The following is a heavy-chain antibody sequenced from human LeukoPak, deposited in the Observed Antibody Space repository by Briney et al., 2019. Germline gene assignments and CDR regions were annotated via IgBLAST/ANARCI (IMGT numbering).Heavy chain of an antibody. CDR3: AIRGYSYGPSAFDI. D-gene: IGHD5-18*01. CDR1: GYTFTGYY. J-gene: IGHJ3*02. CDR2: INPNSGGT. Sequence: ASVKVSCKASGYTFTGYYMHWVRQAPGQGLEWMGWINPNSGGTNYAQKFQGRVTMTRDTSISTAYMELSRLRSDDTAVYYCAIRGYSYGPSAFDIRGQGTMVTVSS. V-gene: IGHV1-2*02.